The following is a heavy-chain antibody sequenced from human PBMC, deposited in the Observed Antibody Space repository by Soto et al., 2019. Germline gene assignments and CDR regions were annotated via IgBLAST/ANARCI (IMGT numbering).Heavy chain of an antibody. V-gene: IGHV3-74*01. CDR3: VRDSHGDY. Sequence: EVQLVESGGGLVQRGGSLRLSCAGSGFTFSNYCMHWVRQAPGKGLEWVSRIDHDGPTDYADSVRGRFTISRDNAENTLYLQMNILRPEDTAVYYCVRDSHGDYWGQGTLVTVSS. J-gene: IGHJ4*02. CDR1: GFTFSNYC. D-gene: IGHD4-17*01. CDR2: IDHDGPT.